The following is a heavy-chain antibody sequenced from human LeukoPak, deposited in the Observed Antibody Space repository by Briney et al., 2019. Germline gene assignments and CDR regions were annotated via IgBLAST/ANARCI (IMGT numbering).Heavy chain of an antibody. V-gene: IGHV3-20*04. CDR2: INWNGDNT. CDR1: GFTFDDYG. J-gene: IGHJ4*02. D-gene: IGHD3-9*01. Sequence: GGSLRLSCAASGFTFDDYGMSWVRQAPGKGLEWVSGINWNGDNTNYADSLKGRFTISRDNAKNSLYLQMNSLRAEDTALYYCARGSTHYDVLAGYHYYFDYWGQGTLVTVSS. CDR3: ARGSTHYDVLAGYHYYFDY.